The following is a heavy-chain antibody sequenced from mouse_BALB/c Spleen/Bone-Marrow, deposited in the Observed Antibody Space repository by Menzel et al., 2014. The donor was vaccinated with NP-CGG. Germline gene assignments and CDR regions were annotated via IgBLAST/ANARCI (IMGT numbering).Heavy chain of an antibody. CDR2: IDPANGNT. V-gene: IGHV14-3*02. J-gene: IGHJ2*01. CDR3: AKGYDEDDLDY. Sequence: EVQLQQSGAELVKPGASVKLSCTASGFNIXDTYMHWVKQRPEQGLEWIGRIDPANGNTKYDPKFQGKATITADTSSNTALLQLSSLTYEDTAVYYCAKGYDEDDLDYWGQGTTLTISS. CDR1: GFNIXDTY. D-gene: IGHD2-14*01.